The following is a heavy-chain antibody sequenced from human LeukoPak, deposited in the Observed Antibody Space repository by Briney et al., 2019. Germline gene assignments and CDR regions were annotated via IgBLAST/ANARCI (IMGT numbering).Heavy chain of an antibody. CDR2: INPSGGST. J-gene: IGHJ4*02. D-gene: IGHD3-3*01. V-gene: IGHV1-46*03. CDR3: ASESPLYDFWSGYLFDY. Sequence: GASXXVSCKASGYTFTSYYMHWVRQAPGQGLEWMGIINPSGGSTSYTQKFQGRVTMTRHTSTSTVYMELSSLRSEDTAVYYCASESPLYDFWSGYLFDYWGQGTLVTVSS. CDR1: GYTFTSYY.